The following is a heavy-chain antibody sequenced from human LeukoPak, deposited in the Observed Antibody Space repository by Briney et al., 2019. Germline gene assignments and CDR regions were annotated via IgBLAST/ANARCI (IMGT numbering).Heavy chain of an antibody. Sequence: PGGSLRLSCAASGFTFSIYSMSWVRQAPGKGLEWVSGISSSGGNTYYADSVKGRFTISRDNSKNTLYLQMNSLRAEDTAVYYCAKDWGHFDWRTHFDYWGQGTLVTVSS. D-gene: IGHD3-9*01. J-gene: IGHJ4*02. V-gene: IGHV3-23*01. CDR1: GFTFSIYS. CDR2: ISSSGGNT. CDR3: AKDWGHFDWRTHFDY.